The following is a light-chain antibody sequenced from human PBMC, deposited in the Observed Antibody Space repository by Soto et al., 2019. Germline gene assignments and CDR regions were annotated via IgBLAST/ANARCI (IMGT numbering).Light chain of an antibody. CDR3: QQYGSSPPYT. V-gene: IGKV3-20*01. Sequence: EIVLTQSPGTLSLSPGEGATLSCRASHSVSSTYLAWYQQKPGQAPRLLIYGASSRATGIPDRFSGSGSGPDFTLTISRLEPEDFAVYYWQQYGSSPPYTFGQGTKLEIK. CDR2: GAS. CDR1: HSVSSTY. J-gene: IGKJ2*01.